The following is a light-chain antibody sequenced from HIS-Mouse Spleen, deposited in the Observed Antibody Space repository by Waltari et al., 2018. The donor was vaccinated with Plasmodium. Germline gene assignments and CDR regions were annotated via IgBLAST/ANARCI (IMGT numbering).Light chain of an antibody. J-gene: IGKJ2*01. CDR3: QQYSNWPAYK. CDR1: QSVSSN. Sequence: EIVMTQSPATLSVSPGERATLSCRASQSVSSNLAWYQQKPGQAPRLLIYGASTRATGIPARVRGSGSGTEFTLTISSMQSEDFAVYYCQQYSNWPAYKFGQRAKLEIK. V-gene: IGKV3-15*01. CDR2: GAS.